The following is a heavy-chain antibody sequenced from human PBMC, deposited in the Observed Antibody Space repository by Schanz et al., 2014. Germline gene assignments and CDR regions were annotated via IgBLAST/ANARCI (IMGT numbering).Heavy chain of an antibody. D-gene: IGHD3-3*01. V-gene: IGHV4-4*07. J-gene: IGHJ4*02. Sequence: QVQLRESGPRLVKPSETLSLNCTVSGDSMKSHYWTWIRQPAGQGLEWVGRIFTGGSSAYNRSFKSRITMSIATSKKYLSLNLNSVTAADTAFYFCARVSRGGVFDFWGPGILVTVSS. CDR1: GDSMKSHY. CDR2: IFTGGSS. CDR3: ARVSRGGVFDF.